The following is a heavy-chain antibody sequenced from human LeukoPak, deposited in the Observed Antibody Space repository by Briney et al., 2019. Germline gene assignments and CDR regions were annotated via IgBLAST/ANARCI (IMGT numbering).Heavy chain of an antibody. CDR1: GYSISSGYY. CDR2: IYHSGST. V-gene: IGHV4-38-2*02. D-gene: IGHD6-13*01. Sequence: SETLSLTCTVSGYSISSGYYWGWIRQPPGKGLEWIGSIYHSGSTYYNPSLKSRVTISVDTSKNQFSLKLSSVTAADTAVYYCARLGYSSSFDYWGQGTLVTVSS. CDR3: ARLGYSSSFDY. J-gene: IGHJ4*02.